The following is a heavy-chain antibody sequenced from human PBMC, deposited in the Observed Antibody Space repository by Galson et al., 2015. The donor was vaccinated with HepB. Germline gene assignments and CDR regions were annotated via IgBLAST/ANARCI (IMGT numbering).Heavy chain of an antibody. Sequence: SVKVSCKASGYTFTSYGISWVRQAPGQGLEWMGWISAYNGNTNYAQKLQGRVTMTTDTSTSTAYMELRSLRSDDTAVYYCAREGGMVRGVIPSYYYYGMDVWGQGTTVTVSS. J-gene: IGHJ6*02. D-gene: IGHD3-10*01. CDR3: AREGGMVRGVIPSYYYYGMDV. CDR1: GYTFTSYG. V-gene: IGHV1-18*04. CDR2: ISAYNGNT.